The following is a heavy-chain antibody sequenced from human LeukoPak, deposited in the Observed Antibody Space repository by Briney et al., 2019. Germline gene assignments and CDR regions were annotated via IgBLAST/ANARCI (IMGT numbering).Heavy chain of an antibody. V-gene: IGHV1-8*03. J-gene: IGHJ4*02. Sequence: GASVKVSCKASGYTFTSYDINWVRQATGQGLEWMGWMNPNSGNTGYAQKFQGRVTITRNTSISTAYMELSSLRSEDTAAYYCATVDSSGYSQFDYWGQGTLVTVSS. CDR2: MNPNSGNT. CDR3: ATVDSSGYSQFDY. CDR1: GYTFTSYD. D-gene: IGHD3-22*01.